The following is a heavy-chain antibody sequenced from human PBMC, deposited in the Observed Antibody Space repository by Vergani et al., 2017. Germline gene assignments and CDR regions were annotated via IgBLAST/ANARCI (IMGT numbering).Heavy chain of an antibody. D-gene: IGHD3-10*01. J-gene: IGHJ4*02. CDR2: IIPIFGTA. V-gene: IGHV1-69*05. CDR1: GGTFSSYA. CDR3: ARDIDTMVRGLVY. Sequence: QVQLVQSGAEVKKPGSSVKVSCKASGGTFSSYAISWVRQAPGQGLEWMGRIIPIFGTANYAQKFQGRVTMTTDTSTSTAYMELRSLRSDDTAVYYCARDIDTMVRGLVYWGQGTLVTVSS.